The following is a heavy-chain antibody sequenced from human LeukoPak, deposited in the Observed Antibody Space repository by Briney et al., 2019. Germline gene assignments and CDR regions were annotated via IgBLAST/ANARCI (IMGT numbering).Heavy chain of an antibody. D-gene: IGHD3-3*01. CDR1: GFTFSDHY. Sequence: GGSLRLSCAASGFTFSDHYMNWVRQAPGKGLEWVGRTRNKANSYTTEYAASVKGRFTISRDDSKNSLYLQMNSLKTEDTAVYYCARVLRRITIFGVVIILDVWGKGTTVTVSS. CDR3: ARVLRRITIFGVVIILDV. V-gene: IGHV3-72*01. J-gene: IGHJ6*04. CDR2: TRNKANSYTT.